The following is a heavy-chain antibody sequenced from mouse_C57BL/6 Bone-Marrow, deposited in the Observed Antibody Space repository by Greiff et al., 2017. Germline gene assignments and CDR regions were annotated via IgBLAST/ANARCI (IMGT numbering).Heavy chain of an antibody. V-gene: IGHV1-80*01. CDR2: IYPGDGDT. J-gene: IGHJ3*01. CDR3: ARSGGSSPWFAY. CDR1: GYAFSSYW. Sequence: QVQLKQSGAELVKPGASVKISCKASGYAFSSYWMNWVKQRPGKGLEWIGQIYPGDGDTNYNGKFKGKATLTADKSSSTAYMQLSSLTSEDSAVYFCARSGGSSPWFAYWGQGTLVTVSA. D-gene: IGHD1-1*01.